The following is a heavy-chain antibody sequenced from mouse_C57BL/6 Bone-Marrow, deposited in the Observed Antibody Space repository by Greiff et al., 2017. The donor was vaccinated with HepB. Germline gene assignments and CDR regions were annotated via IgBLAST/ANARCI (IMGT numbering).Heavy chain of an antibody. CDR1: GYTFTSYW. Sequence: VQLQQPGAELVKPGASVKMSCKASGYTFTSYWITWVKQRPGQGLEWIGDIYPGSGSTNYNEKFKSKATLTVDTSSSTAYMQLSSLTSEDSAVYYCASPPYYYGSRYWYFDVWGTGTTVTVSS. D-gene: IGHD1-1*01. CDR3: ASPPYYYGSRYWYFDV. J-gene: IGHJ1*03. CDR2: IYPGSGST. V-gene: IGHV1-55*01.